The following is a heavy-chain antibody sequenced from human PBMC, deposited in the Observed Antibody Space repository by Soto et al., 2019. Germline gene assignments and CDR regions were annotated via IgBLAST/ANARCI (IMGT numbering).Heavy chain of an antibody. V-gene: IGHV6-1*01. J-gene: IGHJ5*02. CDR2: TYYRSKWYN. D-gene: IGHD2-15*01. CDR1: GDSVSSNSAA. Sequence: SQTLSLTCAISGDSVSSNSAAWNWIRQSPSRGLEWLGRTYYRSKWYNDYAISVKSRITINPVTSKNQFSLQLSSVIPEDTDVYYCARAHVGSDRYTQSPCGPWDRGSRVT. CDR3: ARAHVGSDRYTQSPCGP.